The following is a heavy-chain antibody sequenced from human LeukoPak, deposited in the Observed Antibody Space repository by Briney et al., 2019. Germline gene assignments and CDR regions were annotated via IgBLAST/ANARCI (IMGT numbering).Heavy chain of an antibody. CDR2: ISHDDTHK. CDR3: ASAYGSGSYYGMDV. Sequence: GGSLRLSCAASGFAFSTYTMHWVRQAPGKGPEWVSVISHDDTHKYYADAVAGRFTISRDNSKNMLYLQMDSVRAEDTAVYYCASAYGSGSYYGMDVWGQGTTVTVSS. D-gene: IGHD3-10*01. V-gene: IGHV3-30*04. J-gene: IGHJ6*02. CDR1: GFAFSTYT.